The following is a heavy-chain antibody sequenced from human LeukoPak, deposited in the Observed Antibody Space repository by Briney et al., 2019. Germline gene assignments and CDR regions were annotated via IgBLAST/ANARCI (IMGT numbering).Heavy chain of an antibody. CDR3: ARPVYDILTGDYYFDY. V-gene: IGHV4-38-2*02. CDR2: IYYGGST. CDR1: GVSVSSSHY. D-gene: IGHD3-9*01. J-gene: IGHJ4*02. Sequence: SETLSLTCTVSGVSVSSSHYWGWIRQPPGKGLEWIGSIYYGGSTYYNASLRSRVTTSVDTSKNQFSLKLSSVTAADTAVYYCARPVYDILTGDYYFDYWGQGTLVTVSS.